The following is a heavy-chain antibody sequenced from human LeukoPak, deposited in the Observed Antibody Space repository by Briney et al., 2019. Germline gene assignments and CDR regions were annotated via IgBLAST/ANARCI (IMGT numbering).Heavy chain of an antibody. CDR1: GYTFTSYD. D-gene: IGHD6-6*01. CDR2: MNPNSGNT. J-gene: IGHJ4*02. Sequence: ASVKVSCKASGYTFTSYDINWVRQATGQGLEWMGWMNPNSGNTGYAQKFQGRVTITADESTSTAYMELSSLRSEDTAVYYCASEPPPEYSSSHFDYWGQGTLVTVSS. CDR3: ASEPPPEYSSSHFDY. V-gene: IGHV1-8*01.